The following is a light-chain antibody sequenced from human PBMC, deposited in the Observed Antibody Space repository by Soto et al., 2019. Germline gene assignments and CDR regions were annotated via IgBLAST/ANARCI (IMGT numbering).Light chain of an antibody. CDR3: QVYGSLSWR. J-gene: IGKJ1*01. CDR1: QSFGGSS. CDR2: GAS. Sequence: SPGTLSLYTGERATLSCRASQSFGGSSLAWYQQKPGQAPRLLIYGASSRATGIPDRFSGSGSGTDFTLTIIILEPEDCVVYYCQVYGSLSWRFGQGTKVDIK. V-gene: IGKV3-20*01.